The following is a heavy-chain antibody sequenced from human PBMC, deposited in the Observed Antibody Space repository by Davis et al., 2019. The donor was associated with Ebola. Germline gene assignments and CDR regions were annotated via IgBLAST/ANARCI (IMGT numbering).Heavy chain of an antibody. J-gene: IGHJ5*02. Sequence: SETLSLTCTVSGGSISKYYWNWIRQPPGKGLEWIGEINHSGSTNYNPSLKSRVTISVDTSKNQFSLKLSSVTAADTAVYYCARGGGIQLWLRRRLDPWGQGTLVTVSS. CDR3: ARGGGIQLWLRRRLDP. CDR2: INHSGST. V-gene: IGHV4-34*01. CDR1: GGSISKYY. D-gene: IGHD5-18*01.